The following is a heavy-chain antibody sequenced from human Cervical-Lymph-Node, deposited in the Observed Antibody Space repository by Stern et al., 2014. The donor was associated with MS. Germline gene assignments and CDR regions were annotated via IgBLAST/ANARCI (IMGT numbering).Heavy chain of an antibody. Sequence: QVQLQESGPGLVKPSETLSLTCTISGGSVSSGSYYWSWIRQPPGKGLEWMGYISYSGSTNYNPSLKSRVTISVDTSKNQFSLNLSSVTAADTAVYYCARQSSGGYRWGQGTLVTVSS. J-gene: IGHJ4*02. D-gene: IGHD5-18*01. V-gene: IGHV4-61*01. CDR3: ARQSSGGYR. CDR2: ISYSGST. CDR1: GGSVSSGSYY.